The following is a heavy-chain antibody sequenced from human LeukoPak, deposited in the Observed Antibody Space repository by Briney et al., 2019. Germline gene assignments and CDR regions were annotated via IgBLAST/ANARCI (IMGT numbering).Heavy chain of an antibody. V-gene: IGHV3-48*03. CDR2: ITYSRSTQ. CDR3: ARDPRSKGTLGNYLDY. CDR1: GFTFTTYE. Sequence: GGSLRLSCAASGFTFTTYEMNWVRQAPGKGLEWVSYITYSRSTQYYEDSVKSRFTISRDNAKNSLYLQMNSLRADDTAVYYCARDPRSKGTLGNYLDYWGQGTLVTVSS. J-gene: IGHJ4*02. D-gene: IGHD1-1*01.